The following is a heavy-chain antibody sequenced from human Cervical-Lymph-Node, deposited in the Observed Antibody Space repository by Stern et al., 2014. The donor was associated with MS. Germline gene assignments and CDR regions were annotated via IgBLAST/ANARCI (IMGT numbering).Heavy chain of an antibody. CDR2: IHYSGTT. D-gene: IGHD4-17*01. CDR3: ARGPSGDYLDS. J-gene: IGHJ4*02. V-gene: IGHV4-59*01. Sequence: VQLVESGPGLVNPSETLSLTCTVSGGAISPYYWSWIRQPPGKGLEWIGYIHYSGTTNYSPSLQSRVTISLATSQKQFSLQLPSGTAADTAVYFCARGPSGDYLDSWGQGAQLTVSS. CDR1: GGAISPYY.